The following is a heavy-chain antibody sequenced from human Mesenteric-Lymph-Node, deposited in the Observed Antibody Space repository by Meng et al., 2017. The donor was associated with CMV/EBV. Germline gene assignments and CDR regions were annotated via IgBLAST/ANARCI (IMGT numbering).Heavy chain of an antibody. CDR3: AIIDHTNPIDY. D-gene: IGHD1-14*01. CDR1: GYTFTTYG. CDR2: ISVYYGDT. V-gene: IGHV1-18*01. Sequence: ASVKVSCKTSGYTFTTYGIDWVRQAPGQGLEWMGWISVYYGDTKYAQKLQGRVTLSTDTSTSTAYMELRNLKSSDTAVYYCAIIDHTNPIDYWGQGTLVTVSS. J-gene: IGHJ4*02.